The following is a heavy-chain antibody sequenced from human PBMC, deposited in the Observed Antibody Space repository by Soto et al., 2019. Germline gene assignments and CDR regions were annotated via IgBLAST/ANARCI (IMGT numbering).Heavy chain of an antibody. D-gene: IGHD6-13*01. CDR2: IDWDDDK. Sequence: SGPTLVNPTQTLTLTCTFSGFSLSTSGMCVSWIRQPPGKALEWLALIDWDDDKYYSTSLKTRLTISKDTSKNQVVLTMTNMDPVDTATYYCARAKAAAGTKGYYGMDVWGQGTTVTVSS. CDR1: GFSLSTSGMC. CDR3: ARAKAAAGTKGYYGMDV. V-gene: IGHV2-70*01. J-gene: IGHJ6*02.